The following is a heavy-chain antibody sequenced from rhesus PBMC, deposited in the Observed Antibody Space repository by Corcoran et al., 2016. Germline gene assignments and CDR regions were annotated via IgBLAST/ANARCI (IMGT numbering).Heavy chain of an antibody. CDR3: ARDRAIAVADY. CDR1: GYSISSGYY. CDR2: ITYSGST. D-gene: IGHD6-37*01. V-gene: IGHV4-122*02. J-gene: IGHJ4*01. Sequence: QVQLQESGPGLVKPSETLSLTCAVSGYSISSGYYWSWLRQPPGKGLEWIGYITYSGSTSYNPSLKSRVTISRGTSKNQCSLKLSSVTAADTAVYYCARDRAIAVADYWGQGVLVTVSS.